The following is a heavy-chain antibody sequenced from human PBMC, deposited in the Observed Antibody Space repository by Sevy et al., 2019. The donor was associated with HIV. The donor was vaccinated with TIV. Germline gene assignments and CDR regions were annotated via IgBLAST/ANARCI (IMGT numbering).Heavy chain of an antibody. CDR2: ISASGDTT. Sequence: GGSLRLSCAASGFTFSTYAMNWVRQAPGKGLEWVSGISASGDTTYYADSVKGRFTISRDNSRKTLYLQMNSLRAEDTAVYYCASLPNNYYDSSGYSGNDAFDIWGQGTMVTVSS. CDR3: ASLPNNYYDSSGYSGNDAFDI. J-gene: IGHJ3*02. CDR1: GFTFSTYA. V-gene: IGHV3-23*01. D-gene: IGHD3-22*01.